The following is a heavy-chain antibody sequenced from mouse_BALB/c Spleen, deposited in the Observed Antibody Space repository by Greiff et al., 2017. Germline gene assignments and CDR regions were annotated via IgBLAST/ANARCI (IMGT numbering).Heavy chain of an antibody. CDR3: ARYVYDGYYWYFDV. CDR1: GDSITSGY. CDR2: ISYSGST. V-gene: IGHV3-8*02. J-gene: IGHJ1*01. D-gene: IGHD2-3*01. Sequence: EVQLVESGPSLVKPSQTLSLTCSVTGDSITSGYWNWIRKFPGNKLEYMGYISYSGSTYYNPSLKSRISITRDTSKNQYYLQLNSVTTEDTATYYCARYVYDGYYWYFDVWGAGTTVTVSS.